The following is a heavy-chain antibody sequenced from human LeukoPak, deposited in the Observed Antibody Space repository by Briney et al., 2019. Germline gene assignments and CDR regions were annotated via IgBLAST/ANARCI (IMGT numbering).Heavy chain of an antibody. Sequence: ASVKVSCKASGYTFTSYAMHWVRQAPGQRLEWMGWINAGNGNTKYSQKFQGRVTITRDTSASTAYMELSSLRSEDTAVYYCARPSAGTTVPPDCWGQGTLVTVSS. J-gene: IGHJ4*02. V-gene: IGHV1-3*01. D-gene: IGHD1-1*01. CDR2: INAGNGNT. CDR1: GYTFTSYA. CDR3: ARPSAGTTVPPDC.